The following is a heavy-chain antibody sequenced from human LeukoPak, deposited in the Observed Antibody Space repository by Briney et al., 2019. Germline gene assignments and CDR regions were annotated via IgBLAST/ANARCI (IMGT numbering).Heavy chain of an antibody. J-gene: IGHJ3*02. CDR1: GGSISSSSYY. Sequence: PSETLSLTCTVSGGSISSSSYYWGWIRQPPGKGLEWIGSIYYSGSTYYNPSLKSRVTISVDTSKNQFSLKLSSVTAADTAVYYCASGITYYYDSSGYYAGMQAFDIWGQGTMVTVSS. D-gene: IGHD3-22*01. V-gene: IGHV4-39*01. CDR3: ASGITYYYDSSGYYAGMQAFDI. CDR2: IYYSGST.